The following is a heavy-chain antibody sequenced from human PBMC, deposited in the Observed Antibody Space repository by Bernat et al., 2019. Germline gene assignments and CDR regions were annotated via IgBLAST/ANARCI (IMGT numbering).Heavy chain of an antibody. D-gene: IGHD6-13*01. CDR2: IYYSGST. V-gene: IGHV4-59*01. CDR1: GGSISSYY. CDR3: ARDLAYSSSWYGYYYGMDV. J-gene: IGHJ6*02. Sequence: QVQLQESGPGLVKPSETLSLTCTVSGGSISSYYWSWIRQPPGKGLEWIGYIYYSGSTNYNPSLKSRVTISVDTSKNQLSLKLSSVTAADTAVYYCARDLAYSSSWYGYYYGMDVWGQGTTVTVSS.